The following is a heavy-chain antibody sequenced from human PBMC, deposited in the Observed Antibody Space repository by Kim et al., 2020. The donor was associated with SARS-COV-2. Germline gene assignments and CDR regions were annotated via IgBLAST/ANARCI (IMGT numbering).Heavy chain of an antibody. CDR3: AKDGGYCSGGSCYSGAFDI. D-gene: IGHD2-15*01. V-gene: IGHV3-23*01. J-gene: IGHJ3*02. Sequence: GRFTIARDNSKNTLYLQMNSLRAEDTAVYYCAKDGGYCSGGSCYSGAFDIWGQGTMVTVSS.